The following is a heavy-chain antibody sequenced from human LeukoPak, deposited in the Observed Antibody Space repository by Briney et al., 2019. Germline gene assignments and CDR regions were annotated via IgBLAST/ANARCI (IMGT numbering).Heavy chain of an antibody. D-gene: IGHD5-18*01. CDR1: GGSISSYY. J-gene: IGHJ4*02. CDR3: ARFETVDTAFDY. CDR2: IYYSGGT. V-gene: IGHV4-59*01. Sequence: SETLSLTCTVSGGSISSYYWSWIRQPPGKGLEWIGYIYYSGGTNYNPSLKSRVTISVDTSKNQFSLKLSSVTAADTAVYYCARFETVDTAFDYWGQGTLVTVSS.